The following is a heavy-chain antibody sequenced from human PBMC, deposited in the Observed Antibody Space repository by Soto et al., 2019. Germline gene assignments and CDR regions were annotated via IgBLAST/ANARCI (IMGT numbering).Heavy chain of an antibody. J-gene: IGHJ6*03. CDR3: ARQPTSRMGYYYYMDV. D-gene: IGHD2-2*01. Sequence: PSETLSLTCTVSGGSISSYYWSWIRQPPGKGLEWIGYIYYSGSTNYNPSLKSRVTMSVDTSKNQFSLKLSSVTAADTAVYYCARQPTSRMGYYYYMDVWGKGTKVTVSS. CDR1: GGSISSYY. V-gene: IGHV4-59*08. CDR2: IYYSGST.